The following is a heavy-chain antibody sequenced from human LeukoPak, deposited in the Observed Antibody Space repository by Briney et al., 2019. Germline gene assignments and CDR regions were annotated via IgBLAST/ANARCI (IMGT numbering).Heavy chain of an antibody. CDR2: INHSGST. CDR3: ARRGFYSSGWYAY. V-gene: IGHV4-34*01. J-gene: IGHJ4*02. D-gene: IGHD6-19*01. CDR1: GGSFSGYY. Sequence: SETLSLTCAVYGGSFSGYYWSWIRQPPGKGLEWIGEINHSGSTNYNPSLKSRVTISVDTSKNQFSLKLNSVTAADTAVYYCARRGFYSSGWYAYWGQGTLVTVSS.